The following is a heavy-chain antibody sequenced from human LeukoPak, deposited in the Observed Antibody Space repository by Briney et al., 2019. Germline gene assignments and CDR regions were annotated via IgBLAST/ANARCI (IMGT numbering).Heavy chain of an antibody. Sequence: GGSLRLSCAASGFTFSSYAMHWVRQAPGKGLEWVAVISYDGSNKYYADSVKGRFTISRDNSKNTLYLQMNSLRAEDTAVYYCARDRQEPYYYDSSGYNWFDPWGQGTLVTVSS. V-gene: IGHV3-30-3*01. CDR1: GFTFSSYA. D-gene: IGHD3-22*01. CDR3: ARDRQEPYYYDSSGYNWFDP. CDR2: ISYDGSNK. J-gene: IGHJ5*02.